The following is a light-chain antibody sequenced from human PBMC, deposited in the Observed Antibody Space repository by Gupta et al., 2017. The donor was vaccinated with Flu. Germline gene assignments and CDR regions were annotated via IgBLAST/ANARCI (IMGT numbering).Light chain of an antibody. V-gene: IGLV2-11*01. J-gene: IGLJ1*01. CDR3: CSNAGSYV. CDR2: DVA. Sequence: SALTQPRSVSGSPGQSVSISCTGTSSDVGAYDYVPWYQHHPGKAPKLLIYDVARRPSGVPARFSGSKSGNTATLTLSGVQTEDEDDYSCCSNAGSYVFGTGTKVTVL. CDR1: SSDVGAYDY.